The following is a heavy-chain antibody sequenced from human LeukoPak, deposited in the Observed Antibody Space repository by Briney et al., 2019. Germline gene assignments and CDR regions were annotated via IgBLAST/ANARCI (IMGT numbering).Heavy chain of an antibody. J-gene: IGHJ6*03. Sequence: PSQTLSLTCTVSGGSISSGSYYWSWIRQPAGKGLEWIGRIYTSGSANYNPSLKSRVTISVDTSKNQFSLKLSSVTAADTAVYYCARETSQKGAHYMDVWGKGTTITISS. D-gene: IGHD3-16*01. CDR3: ARETSQKGAHYMDV. CDR2: IYTSGSA. CDR1: GGSISSGSYY. V-gene: IGHV4-61*02.